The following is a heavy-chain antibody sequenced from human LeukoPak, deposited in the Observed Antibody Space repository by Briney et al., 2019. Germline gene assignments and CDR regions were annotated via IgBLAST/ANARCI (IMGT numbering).Heavy chain of an antibody. D-gene: IGHD3-22*01. CDR2: IHHSGST. V-gene: IGHV4-34*01. J-gene: IGHJ3*02. CDR3: ARPRGYYYDSSGPNVFDI. CDR1: GGSFSGYY. Sequence: PSETLSLTCAVYGGSFSGYYWSWIRQPPGKGLEWIGEIHHSGSTNYNPSLKSRVTISVDAPKNQFSLKLSSVTAADTAVYYCARPRGYYYDSSGPNVFDIWGQGTMVTVSS.